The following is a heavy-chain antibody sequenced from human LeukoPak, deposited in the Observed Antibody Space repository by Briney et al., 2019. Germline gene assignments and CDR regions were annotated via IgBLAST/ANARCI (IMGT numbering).Heavy chain of an antibody. CDR1: GYSISSGYY. CDR2: IYHSVST. CDR3: ARGSYYGSGSYYNRAYYFDY. D-gene: IGHD3-10*01. Sequence: SETLSLTCTVSGYSISSGYYWGWIRQPPGKGLEWIGSIYHSVSTYYNPSLKSRVTISVDTSKNQFSLKLSSVTAADTAVYYCARGSYYGSGSYYNRAYYFDYWGQGTLITVSS. J-gene: IGHJ4*02. V-gene: IGHV4-38-2*02.